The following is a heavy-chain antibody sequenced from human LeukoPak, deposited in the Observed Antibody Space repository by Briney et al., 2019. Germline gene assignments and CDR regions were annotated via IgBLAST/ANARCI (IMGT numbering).Heavy chain of an antibody. D-gene: IGHD4-11*01. Sequence: GGSLRLSCAASGFTFDDYGMSWVRQAPGKGLEWVSSISAGGGSTYFADSVKGRFTISRDNYKNTLYLQMSSLRVEDTAVYYCAIQADLNWFDPWGQGTLVTVSS. V-gene: IGHV3-23*01. J-gene: IGHJ5*02. CDR2: ISAGGGST. CDR1: GFTFDDYG. CDR3: AIQADLNWFDP.